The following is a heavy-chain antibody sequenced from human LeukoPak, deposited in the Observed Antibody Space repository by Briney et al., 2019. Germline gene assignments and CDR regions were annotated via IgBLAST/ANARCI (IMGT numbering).Heavy chain of an antibody. Sequence: GGSLRLSCEASGFTFRDYWMTWVRQATGKGLEWVANVKQDGTEKFYVDSVKGRFTISGDNGKNSLYLQMNSLRVEDTAIYYCARAGGTSWADYWGQGTLVTVSS. D-gene: IGHD6-13*01. CDR3: ARAGGTSWADY. V-gene: IGHV3-7*01. CDR2: VKQDGTEK. CDR1: GFTFRDYW. J-gene: IGHJ4*02.